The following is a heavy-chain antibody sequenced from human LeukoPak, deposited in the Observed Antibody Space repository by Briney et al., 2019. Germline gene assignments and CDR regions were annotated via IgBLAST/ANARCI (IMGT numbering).Heavy chain of an antibody. Sequence: SETLSLTCTVSGGSISSYYWSWIRQPPGKGLEWIGEINHSGSTNYNPSLKSRVTISVDTSKNQFSLKLSSVTAADTAVYYCARHPWYSSSWYPRRGFDPWGQGTLVTVSS. CDR3: ARHPWYSSSWYPRRGFDP. J-gene: IGHJ5*02. CDR2: INHSGST. CDR1: GGSISSYY. D-gene: IGHD6-13*01. V-gene: IGHV4-34*01.